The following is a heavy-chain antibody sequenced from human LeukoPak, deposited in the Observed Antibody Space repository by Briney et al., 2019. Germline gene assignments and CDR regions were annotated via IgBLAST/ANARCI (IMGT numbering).Heavy chain of an antibody. Sequence: GGSLRLSCAASGFTFSSYAMHWVRQAPGKGLEWVALIWYDGNKKYFEDSVKGRFTISRDNAKNTLYLQMSSLRAEDTAVYYCAREYSTGFDPWGQGTLVTVSS. V-gene: IGHV3-33*01. CDR3: AREYSTGFDP. J-gene: IGHJ5*02. CDR2: IWYDGNKK. D-gene: IGHD2-15*01. CDR1: GFTFSSYA.